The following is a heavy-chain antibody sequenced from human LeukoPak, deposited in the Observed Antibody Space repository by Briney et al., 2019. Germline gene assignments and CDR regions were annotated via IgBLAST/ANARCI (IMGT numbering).Heavy chain of an antibody. CDR1: GVSVSSTSHY. Sequence: PSETLSLTCTVSGVSVSSTSHYLGWIRQPPGKGLEWIGSVFYSGITYYSPSLKSRVTIFVDTSKSQFSLNLTSVTAADTAVYYCARQKRFSELLFTFNRFDRWGQGTLVTVSS. CDR2: VFYSGIT. V-gene: IGHV4-39*01. J-gene: IGHJ5*02. CDR3: ARQKRFSELLFTFNRFDR. D-gene: IGHD3-3*01.